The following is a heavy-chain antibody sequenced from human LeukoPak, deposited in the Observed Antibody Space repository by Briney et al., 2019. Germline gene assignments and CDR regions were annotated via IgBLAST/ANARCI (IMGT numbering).Heavy chain of an antibody. D-gene: IGHD4-17*01. J-gene: IGHJ5*02. Sequence: SETLSLTCTVSGGSISSYYWSWIRQPPGKGLEWIGYIYYSGSTNYNPSLKSRVTISVDTSKNQFSLKLSSVTAADTAVYYCAGAIDYGDYGWFDPWGQGTLVTVSS. CDR3: AGAIDYGDYGWFDP. V-gene: IGHV4-59*01. CDR2: IYYSGST. CDR1: GGSISSYY.